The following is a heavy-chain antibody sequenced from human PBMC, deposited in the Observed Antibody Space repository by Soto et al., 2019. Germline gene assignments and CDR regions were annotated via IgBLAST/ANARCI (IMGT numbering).Heavy chain of an antibody. CDR2: IKSKTDGGTT. D-gene: IGHD3-22*01. CDR3: TTDPYYYDRGYDAFDI. J-gene: IGHJ3*02. CDR1: GFTFSNAW. V-gene: IGHV3-15*07. Sequence: GGSLRLSCAASGFTFSNAWMNWVRQAPGKGLEWVGRIKSKTDGGTTDYAAPVKGRFTISRDDSKNTLYLQMNSLKTEVTAVYYCTTDPYYYDRGYDAFDIWGQGTMVTVSS.